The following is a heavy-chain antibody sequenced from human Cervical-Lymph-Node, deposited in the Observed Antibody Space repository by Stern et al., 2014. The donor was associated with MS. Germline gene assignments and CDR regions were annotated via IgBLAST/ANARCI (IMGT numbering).Heavy chain of an antibody. CDR2: IIPIFGTA. Sequence: QVQLVQSGAEVKKPGSSVKVSCKASGGTFSSYAISWVRQAPGQGLEWMGGIIPIFGTANYAQKFQGRVTITADESTSTAYMELSSLRSEDTAVYYCARGGGGYSNYVDYYYYGMDVWGQGTTVTVSS. CDR3: ARGGGGYSNYVDYYYYGMDV. V-gene: IGHV1-69*01. CDR1: GGTFSSYA. D-gene: IGHD4-11*01. J-gene: IGHJ6*02.